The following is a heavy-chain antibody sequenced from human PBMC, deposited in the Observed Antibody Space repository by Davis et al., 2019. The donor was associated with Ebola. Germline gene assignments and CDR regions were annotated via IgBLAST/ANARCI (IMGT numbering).Heavy chain of an antibody. V-gene: IGHV3-23*01. J-gene: IGHJ4*02. D-gene: IGHD3-22*01. CDR3: AKSGSYDNFPN. CDR1: GFTFSSYW. Sequence: GESLKISCAASGFTFSSYWMSWVRQAPGKGLEWVSAISGSGGSTYYADSVKGRFTISRDNSKNTLYLQMNSLRAEDTAVYYCAKSGSYDNFPNWGQGTLVTVSS. CDR2: ISGSGGST.